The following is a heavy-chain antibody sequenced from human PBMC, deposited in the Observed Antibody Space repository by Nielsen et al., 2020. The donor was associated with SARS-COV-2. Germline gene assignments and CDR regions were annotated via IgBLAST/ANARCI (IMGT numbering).Heavy chain of an antibody. CDR1: GFTFSSYG. D-gene: IGHD3-16*02. V-gene: IGHV3-33*01. Sequence: GGSLRLSCAASGFTFSSYGMHWVRQAPGKGLEWVAVIWYDGSNKYYADSVKGRFTISRDNSKNTLYLQINSLRAEDTAVYYCASDMITFGGVIPSDYWGQGTLVTVSS. CDR2: IWYDGSNK. CDR3: ASDMITFGGVIPSDY. J-gene: IGHJ4*02.